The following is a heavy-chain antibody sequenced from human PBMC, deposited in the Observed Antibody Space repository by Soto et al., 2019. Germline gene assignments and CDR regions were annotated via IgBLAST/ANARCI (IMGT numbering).Heavy chain of an antibody. J-gene: IGHJ6*02. D-gene: IGHD3-10*01. CDR2: INHSGST. V-gene: IGHV4-34*01. CDR1: GGSFSGYY. Sequence: SETLSLTCAVYGGSFSGYYWSWIRQPPGKGLEWIGEINHSGSTNYNPSLKSRVTISVDTSKNQFSLKLSSVTAADTAVYYCARLGLGGSGSFYYYYGMDVWGQGTTVTVSS. CDR3: ARLGLGGSGSFYYYYGMDV.